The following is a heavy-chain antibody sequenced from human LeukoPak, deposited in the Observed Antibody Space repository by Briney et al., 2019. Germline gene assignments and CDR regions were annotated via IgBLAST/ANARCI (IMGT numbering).Heavy chain of an antibody. CDR1: GYTFTGYY. Sequence: GASVKVSCKASGYTFTGYYMHWVRQAPGQGLEWMGWINPNSGGTNYAQKFQGRVTMTRDTSISTAYMELSRLRSDDTAVYYCARGSMGPSSSVDGPYYYYYYMDVWGKGTTVTVSS. V-gene: IGHV1-2*02. J-gene: IGHJ6*03. CDR3: ARGSMGPSSSVDGPYYYYYYMDV. D-gene: IGHD6-6*01. CDR2: INPNSGGT.